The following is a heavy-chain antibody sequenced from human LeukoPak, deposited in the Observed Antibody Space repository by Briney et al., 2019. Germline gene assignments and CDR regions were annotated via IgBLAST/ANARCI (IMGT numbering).Heavy chain of an antibody. J-gene: IGHJ4*02. CDR2: INHSGTT. CDR1: GGSFSDYS. V-gene: IGHV4-34*01. Sequence: SETLSLTCAVYGGSFSDYSWSWIRQPPGKGLEWIGEINHSGTTNYNPSLKSRVTISVDTSKNQVSLKLSSVTAADTAVYYCARGEACNGGSCYSSYWGQGTQVTVSS. D-gene: IGHD2-15*01. CDR3: ARGEACNGGSCYSSY.